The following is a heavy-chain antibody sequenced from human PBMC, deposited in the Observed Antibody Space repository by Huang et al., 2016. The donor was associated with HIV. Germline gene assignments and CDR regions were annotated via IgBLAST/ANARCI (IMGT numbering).Heavy chain of an antibody. Sequence: EVQLVQSGAEMKRPGESLKISCKVSGYSFTRQWIGWVRQMPGKGPEGRGIIDPGESDGKYSPTFQGQVTISADKSISTAYLQWKSLKVSDTAMYFCARPPTYSDDGGYYIDAFGVWGRGTMVTVS. CDR3: ARPPTYSDDGGYYIDAFGV. CDR1: GYSFTRQW. D-gene: IGHD2-21*02. J-gene: IGHJ3*01. V-gene: IGHV5-51*03. CDR2: IDPGESDG.